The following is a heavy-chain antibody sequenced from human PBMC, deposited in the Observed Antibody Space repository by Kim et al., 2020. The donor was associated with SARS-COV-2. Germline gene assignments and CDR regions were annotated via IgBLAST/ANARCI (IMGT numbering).Heavy chain of an antibody. D-gene: IGHD2-15*01. V-gene: IGHV1-3*01. CDR3: AREEDFNNYFDY. Sequence: YLQTPQDRVTSSRDKSASTAYMEVTSLRSEDTAVYYCAREEDFNNYFDYWGQGTLVTVSS. J-gene: IGHJ4*02.